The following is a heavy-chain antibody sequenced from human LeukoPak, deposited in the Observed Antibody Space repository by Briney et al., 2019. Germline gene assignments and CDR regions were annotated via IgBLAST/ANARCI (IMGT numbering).Heavy chain of an antibody. J-gene: IGHJ4*02. CDR1: GHTFTDHY. CDR2: ISAYNGNT. V-gene: IGHV1-18*04. D-gene: IGHD6-6*01. CDR3: ARRGIAARQPIGSEDY. Sequence: GASVKVSCKVSGHTFTDHYIHWVRQAPGQGLEWMGWISAYNGNTNYAQKLQGRVTMATDTSTSTAYMELRSLRSDDTAVYYCARRGIAARQPIGSEDYWGQGTLVTVSS.